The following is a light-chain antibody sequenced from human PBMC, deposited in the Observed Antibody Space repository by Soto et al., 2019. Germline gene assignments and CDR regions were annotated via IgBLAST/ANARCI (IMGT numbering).Light chain of an antibody. J-gene: IGKJ1*01. Sequence: EIVLTQSPGTLSLSPGERATLSCRASQSVNPYYLAWYQQKPGQAPRLLIYSASSRATGIPDRFSGSGSGTDFTLTISRLEPEEFVVYYCQYSGSSPWTFGQGTKVEIK. CDR3: QYSGSSPWT. CDR1: QSVNPYY. V-gene: IGKV3-20*01. CDR2: SAS.